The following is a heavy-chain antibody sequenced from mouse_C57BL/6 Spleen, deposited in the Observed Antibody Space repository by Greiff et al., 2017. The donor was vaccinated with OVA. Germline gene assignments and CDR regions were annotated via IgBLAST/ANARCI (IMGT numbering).Heavy chain of an antibody. CDR1: GYSITSGYY. Sequence: EVQLQQSGPGLVKPSQSLSLTCSVTGYSITSGYYWNWIRQFPGNKLEWMGYISYDGSNNYNPSLKNRISITRDTSKNQFFLKLNSVTTEDTATYYCARAPLYYAMDYWGQGTSVTVSS. CDR2: ISYDGSN. CDR3: ARAPLYYAMDY. J-gene: IGHJ4*01. V-gene: IGHV3-6*01.